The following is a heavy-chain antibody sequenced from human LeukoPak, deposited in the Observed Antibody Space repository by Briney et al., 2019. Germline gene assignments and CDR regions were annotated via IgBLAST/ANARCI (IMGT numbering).Heavy chain of an antibody. CDR2: IVGGGSTT. Sequence: GGSLRLSCAASGFTFSSYDMNWVRQAPGKGLEWISIIVGGGSTTYYADSVKGRFTISRDNAKNSLYLQMNSLRAEDTAVYFCARQPTATTEFDYWGLGTLVTVSS. D-gene: IGHD4-17*01. V-gene: IGHV3-48*03. J-gene: IGHJ4*02. CDR3: ARQPTATTEFDY. CDR1: GFTFSSYD.